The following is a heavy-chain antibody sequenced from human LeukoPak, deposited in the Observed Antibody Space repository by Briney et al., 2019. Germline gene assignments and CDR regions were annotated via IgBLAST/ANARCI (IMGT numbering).Heavy chain of an antibody. V-gene: IGHV4-59*11. J-gene: IGHJ4*02. CDR3: ARDIEAAGATLYFDY. Sequence: KPSETLSLTCTVSGGSISSHYWSWIRQTPGKGLEWIGQINYSGSTYYNPSLKSRVTLSIDTSKNQFSLKVSSVTAADTAVYYCARDIEAAGATLYFDYWGQGTLVTVSS. D-gene: IGHD6-25*01. CDR1: GGSISSHY. CDR2: INYSGST.